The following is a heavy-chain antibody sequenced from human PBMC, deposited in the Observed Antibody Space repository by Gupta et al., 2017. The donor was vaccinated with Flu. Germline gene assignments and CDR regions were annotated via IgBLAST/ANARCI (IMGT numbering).Heavy chain of an antibody. Sequence: EVQLLEYGGGLVQPEGFLRLSCAAAGSTSRSYEMNSYRQAPGKWLEWVSYISSSGSTIYYADSVKGRFTISRDNAKNSLYLQMNSLRAEETAVYYCARKYCSSTSCLIDYWGQVTLVTVSS. CDR3: ARKYCSSTSCLIDY. CDR2: ISSSGSTI. V-gene: IGHV3-48*03. CDR1: GSTSRSYE. D-gene: IGHD2-2*01. J-gene: IGHJ4*02.